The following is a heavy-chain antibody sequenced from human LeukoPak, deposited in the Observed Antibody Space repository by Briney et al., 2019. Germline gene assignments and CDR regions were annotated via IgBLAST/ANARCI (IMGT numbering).Heavy chain of an antibody. D-gene: IGHD4-23*01. Sequence: GGSLRLSCAASGLSISDYEMNWVRQAPGKGLEWISYISSSGSAIQHADSVKGRFTISRDNSKNTLYLQMNSLRAEDTAVYYCASLSISPGGYYGMDVWGQGTTVTVSS. CDR3: ASLSISPGGYYGMDV. V-gene: IGHV3-48*03. J-gene: IGHJ6*02. CDR2: ISSSGSAI. CDR1: GLSISDYE.